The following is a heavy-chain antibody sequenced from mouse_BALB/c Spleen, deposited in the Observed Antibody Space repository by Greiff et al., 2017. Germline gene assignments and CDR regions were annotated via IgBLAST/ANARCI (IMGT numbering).Heavy chain of an antibody. J-gene: IGHJ1*01. V-gene: IGHV2-2*02. D-gene: IGHD1-1*01. CDR1: GFSLTSYG. CDR3: ARRGIGYFDV. Sequence: QVQLQQSGPSLVQPSQSLSITCTVSGFSLTSYGVHWVRQSPGKGLEWLGVRWRGGSTDYNAAFISRLSISKDNSKSQVFFKMNSLQANDTAIYYCARRGIGYFDVWGAGTTVTVSS. CDR2: RWRGGST.